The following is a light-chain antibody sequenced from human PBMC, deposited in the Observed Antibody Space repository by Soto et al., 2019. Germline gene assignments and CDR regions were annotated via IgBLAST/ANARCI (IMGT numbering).Light chain of an antibody. CDR2: GAS. V-gene: IGKV3-20*01. Sequence: EIVLTQSPGTLSLSPGERATLSCRASQSVSSSYLAWYQQKPGQAPRLLIYGASSRATGIPDRFSGSGSGTDFTLTISRLELEDVAVYYSAQNGSSPPYTFGQGTELEIK. CDR1: QSVSSSY. CDR3: AQNGSSPPYT. J-gene: IGKJ2*01.